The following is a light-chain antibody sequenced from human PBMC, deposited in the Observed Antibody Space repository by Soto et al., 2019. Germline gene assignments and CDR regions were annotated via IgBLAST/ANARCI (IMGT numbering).Light chain of an antibody. CDR1: SSNIGSNS. Sequence: QSVLTQPPSASGTPGQRVTISCSGISSNIGSNSVNWYQQLPGTAPKLLMYSDSQRPSGVPDRFSDSKSGTSASLAISGLQSEDEADYYCATWDDSLNGPLFGGGTKLTVL. J-gene: IGLJ3*02. CDR3: ATWDDSLNGPL. CDR2: SDS. V-gene: IGLV1-44*01.